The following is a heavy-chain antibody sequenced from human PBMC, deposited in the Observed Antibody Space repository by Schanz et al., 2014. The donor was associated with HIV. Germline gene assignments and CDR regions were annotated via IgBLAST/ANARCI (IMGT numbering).Heavy chain of an antibody. CDR1: GYTFTTND. Sequence: QVQLVQSGAEVKKPGASVKVSCKASGYTFTTNDIKWVRQATGQGLEWMGWMNPNSGNTGYAQKFQGRVTMTRNTSISTAYMELSSLRSDDTAVYYCAREKTTLNWFDPWGQGTLVTVSS. CDR3: AREKTTLNWFDP. J-gene: IGHJ5*02. CDR2: MNPNSGNT. V-gene: IGHV1-8*01.